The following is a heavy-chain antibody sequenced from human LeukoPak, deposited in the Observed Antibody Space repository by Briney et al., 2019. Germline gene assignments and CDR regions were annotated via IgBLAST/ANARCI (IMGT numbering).Heavy chain of an antibody. V-gene: IGHV1-8*02. D-gene: IGHD3-16*01. J-gene: IGHJ6*03. Sequence: GASVKVSCKASGYTFTGYYMHWVRQAPGQGLEWMGWMNPNSGNTGYAQKFQGRVTMTRNTSISTAYMELSSLRSEDTAVYYCARAGEEEVYYMDVWGKGTTVTISS. CDR2: MNPNSGNT. CDR1: GYTFTGYY. CDR3: ARAGEEEVYYMDV.